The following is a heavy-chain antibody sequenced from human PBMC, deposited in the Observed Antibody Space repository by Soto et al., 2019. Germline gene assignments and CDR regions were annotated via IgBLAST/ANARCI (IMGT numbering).Heavy chain of an antibody. CDR2: ISAYNGNT. CDR1: GYTFTSYG. J-gene: IGHJ5*02. CDR3: ARDSLLWFGGNWFDP. Sequence: GASVKVSCKASGYTFTSYGISWVRQAPGQGLEWMGWISAYNGNTNYAQKLQGRVAMTTDTSTSTAYMELRSLRSDDTAVYYCARDSLLWFGGNWFDPWGQGTLVTVSS. V-gene: IGHV1-18*01. D-gene: IGHD3-10*01.